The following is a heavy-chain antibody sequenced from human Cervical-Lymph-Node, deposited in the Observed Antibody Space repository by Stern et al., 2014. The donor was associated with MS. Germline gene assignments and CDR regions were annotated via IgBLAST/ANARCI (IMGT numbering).Heavy chain of an antibody. CDR3: TRDIGGAAGF. V-gene: IGHV3-74*01. Sequence: EDQLVESGGGSVQPGGSLRLSCAASGFTFSRYWMHWVRQVPGKGLIWVSRIDTYGSITSYADSVKGRFTISRDNAKNMLYLQMNSLRADDTALYYCTRDIGGAAGFWGQGTMVTVSS. J-gene: IGHJ4*02. CDR2: IDTYGSIT. D-gene: IGHD3-16*01. CDR1: GFTFSRYW.